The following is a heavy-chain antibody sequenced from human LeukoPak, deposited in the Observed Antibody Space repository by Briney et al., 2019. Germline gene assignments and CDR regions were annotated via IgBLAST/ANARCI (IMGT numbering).Heavy chain of an antibody. V-gene: IGHV4-4*08. Sequence: GSLRLSCAASGFTLSSYAMSWVRQAPGKGLEWIGRIYTSGSTNYNPSLKSRVTISVDMSKNQFSLKLSSVTVADTAVYYCVRGWRSGSYTWFDPWGQGTLVTVSS. CDR1: GFTLSSYA. J-gene: IGHJ5*02. CDR3: VRGWRSGSYTWFDP. D-gene: IGHD1-26*01. CDR2: IYTSGST.